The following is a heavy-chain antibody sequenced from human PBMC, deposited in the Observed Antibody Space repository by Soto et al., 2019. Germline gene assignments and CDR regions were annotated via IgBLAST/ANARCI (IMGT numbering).Heavy chain of an antibody. Sequence: GGSLRLSCAASGFTFSSYAMHWIRQAPGKGLEWVAVISYDGSNKYYADSVKGRFTISRDNSKNTLYLQMNSLRAEDTAVYYCARDFGVALLDYWGQGTLVTVSS. CDR1: GFTFSSYA. CDR2: ISYDGSNK. CDR3: ARDFGVALLDY. J-gene: IGHJ4*02. D-gene: IGHD3-3*01. V-gene: IGHV3-30-3*01.